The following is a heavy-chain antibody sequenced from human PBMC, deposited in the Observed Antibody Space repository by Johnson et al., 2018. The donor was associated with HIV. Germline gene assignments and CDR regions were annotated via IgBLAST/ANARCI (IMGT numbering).Heavy chain of an antibody. D-gene: IGHD5-18*01. CDR2: ISSSGSTI. CDR1: GFTFSDYY. CDR3: ARNRPVSYGYRGAFDF. J-gene: IGHJ3*01. V-gene: IGHV3-11*04. Sequence: QVQLVESGGGLVKPGGSLRLSCAASGFTFSDYYMSWIRQAPGQGLEWVSYISSSGSTIYYADSVKGRFTISRDNAKKSQYLQINSLRAEDTAVYYCARNRPVSYGYRGAFDFWGQGTMVTVSS.